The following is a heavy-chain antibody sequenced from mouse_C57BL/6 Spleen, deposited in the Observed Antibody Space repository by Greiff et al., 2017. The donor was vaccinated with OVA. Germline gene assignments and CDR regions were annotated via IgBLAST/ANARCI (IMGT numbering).Heavy chain of an antibody. CDR1: GYAFSSSW. Sequence: VQLKQSGPELVKPGASVKISCKASGYAFSSSWMNWVKQRPGKGLEWIGRIYPGDGDTNYNGKFKGKATLTADKSSSTAYMQLSSLTSEDSAVYFCARGGLTGDFDYWGQGTTLTVSS. CDR3: ARGGLTGDFDY. D-gene: IGHD4-1*01. V-gene: IGHV1-82*01. CDR2: IYPGDGDT. J-gene: IGHJ2*01.